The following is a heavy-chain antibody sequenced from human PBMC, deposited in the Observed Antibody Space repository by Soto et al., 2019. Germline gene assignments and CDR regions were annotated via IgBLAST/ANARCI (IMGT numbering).Heavy chain of an antibody. CDR2: IYWDDDK. V-gene: IGHV2-5*02. Sequence: QITLKESGPTLVNPTQTLTLTCTFSGFSLSTTGVGVGWIRQPPGKALEWLALIYWDDDKRYSPSLKNRLTITKDDSKNQVVLTMTNMDPVDTATYYCAHTVVPAAMPGWFDPWGQGTLVTVSS. D-gene: IGHD2-2*01. J-gene: IGHJ5*02. CDR3: AHTVVPAAMPGWFDP. CDR1: GFSLSTTGVG.